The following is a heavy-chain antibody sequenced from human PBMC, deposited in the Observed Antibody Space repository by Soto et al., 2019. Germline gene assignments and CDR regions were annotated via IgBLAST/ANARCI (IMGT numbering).Heavy chain of an antibody. D-gene: IGHD3-3*01. CDR2: ISGSGGST. CDR1: GFTFSSYA. J-gene: IGHJ6*02. Sequence: GGSLRLSCAASGFTFSSYAMSWVRQAPGKGLEWVSAISGSGGSTYYADSVKGRFTISRDNSKNTLYLQMNSLRAEDTAVYYCAKASYAFWSGYYPDNQYYYYGMDVWGQGITVTVS. CDR3: AKASYAFWSGYYPDNQYYYYGMDV. V-gene: IGHV3-23*01.